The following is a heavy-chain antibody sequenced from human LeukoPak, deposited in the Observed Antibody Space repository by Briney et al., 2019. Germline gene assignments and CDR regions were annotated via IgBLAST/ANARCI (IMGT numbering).Heavy chain of an antibody. J-gene: IGHJ5*02. CDR3: ANLNFWSGYDYVDP. Sequence: GGSLRLSCAASGFTVSNNYMTWVRQAPGKGLEWVSVIYMGGGTYYPDSVKGRFTISRDNFRNTLYLQMNSLRAEDTAVYYCANLNFWSGYDYVDPWGQGTLVTVSS. CDR2: IYMGGGT. V-gene: IGHV3-66*01. CDR1: GFTVSNNY. D-gene: IGHD3-3*01.